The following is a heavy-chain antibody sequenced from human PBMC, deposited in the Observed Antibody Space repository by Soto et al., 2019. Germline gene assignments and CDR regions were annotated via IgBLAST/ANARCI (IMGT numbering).Heavy chain of an antibody. V-gene: IGHV3-23*01. CDR2: ISGSGGST. Sequence: GGSLRLSCAASGFTFSSYAMSWVGQAPGKGLEWVSAISGSGGSTYYADSVKGRFTISRDNSKNTLYLQMNSLRAEDTAVYYCAALNYYDSSGYYSGADYWGQGTLVTVSS. J-gene: IGHJ4*02. CDR3: AALNYYDSSGYYSGADY. CDR1: GFTFSSYA. D-gene: IGHD3-22*01.